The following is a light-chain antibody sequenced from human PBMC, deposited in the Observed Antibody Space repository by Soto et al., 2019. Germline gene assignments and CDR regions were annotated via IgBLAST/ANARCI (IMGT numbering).Light chain of an antibody. Sequence: QSVLTQPASVSGSPGQSITISCTGTSSDVGGYDYVSWYQLHPGKAPKLMVFEVSNRPSGVSYRFSGSKSGNTASLTISGLQAEDESYYFCSSYSFTTAYLSGAGTKVT. CDR3: SSYSFTTAYL. V-gene: IGLV2-14*01. J-gene: IGLJ1*01. CDR2: EVS. CDR1: SSDVGGYDY.